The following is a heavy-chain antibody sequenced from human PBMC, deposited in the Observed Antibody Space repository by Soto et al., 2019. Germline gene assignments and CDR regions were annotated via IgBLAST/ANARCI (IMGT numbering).Heavy chain of an antibody. V-gene: IGHV4-61*01. D-gene: IGHD2-21*01. CDR2: IHYSGST. CDR3: TWGGDPYKTGH. CDR1: GGSVNVGTCY. Sequence: SDTLSVTCTVAGGSVNVGTCYLSCIKKPPGKVLEWIGFIHYSGSTNYNRSLKGRVTMSVDTSKNQFSLKLTSVNTADTAIYYCTWGGDPYKTGHWGQGTLVIVS. J-gene: IGHJ4*02.